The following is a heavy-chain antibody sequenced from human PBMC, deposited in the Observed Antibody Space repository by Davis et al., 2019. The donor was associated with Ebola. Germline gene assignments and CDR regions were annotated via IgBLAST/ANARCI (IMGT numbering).Heavy chain of an antibody. CDR3: ARDLRYDSSGYDYYFYMDV. J-gene: IGHJ6*03. Sequence: PSETLSLTCTVSGVSISSYYWSWVRQAPGKGLEWIGYIYYSGSTYYKPSLKSRVTISLDTSKNQFSLNLSSVTAADTAVYYCARDLRYDSSGYDYYFYMDVWGKGTTVTVSS. CDR2: IYYSGST. D-gene: IGHD3-22*01. CDR1: GVSISSYY. V-gene: IGHV4-59*06.